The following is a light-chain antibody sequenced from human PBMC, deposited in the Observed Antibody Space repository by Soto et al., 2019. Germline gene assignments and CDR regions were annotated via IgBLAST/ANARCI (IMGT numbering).Light chain of an antibody. CDR3: SSYTSSTTLDVV. CDR1: SSDVGGHNY. CDR2: EVT. V-gene: IGLV2-14*01. Sequence: QSVLTQPASVSGSPGQSITISCTGTSSDVGGHNYVSWYQQHPGTAPKLMIYEVTNRPSGVSNRFSGSKSGNTASLTISGLQAEDEADYYCSSYTSSTTLDVVFGGGTKHRP. J-gene: IGLJ2*01.